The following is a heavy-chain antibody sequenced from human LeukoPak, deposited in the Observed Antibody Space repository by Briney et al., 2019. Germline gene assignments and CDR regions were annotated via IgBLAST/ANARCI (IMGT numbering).Heavy chain of an antibody. CDR3: ARGQGVVVPAAGYSFDY. Sequence: ASVKVSCKASGYTFTSYGISWVRQAPGQGLEWMGWISAYNGNTNYAQKLQGRVTMTTDTSTSTAYMGLRRLRSDDTAVYYCARGQGVVVPAAGYSFDYWGQGTLVTVSS. V-gene: IGHV1-18*01. CDR2: ISAYNGNT. D-gene: IGHD2-2*01. CDR1: GYTFTSYG. J-gene: IGHJ4*02.